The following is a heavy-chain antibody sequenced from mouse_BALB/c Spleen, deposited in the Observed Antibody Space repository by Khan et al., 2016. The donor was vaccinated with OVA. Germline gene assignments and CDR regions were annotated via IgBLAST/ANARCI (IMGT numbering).Heavy chain of an antibody. CDR2: IWGDGST. CDR1: GFSLTGYG. CDR3: ARAYYGNYREAMDY. J-gene: IGHJ4*01. D-gene: IGHD2-10*01. V-gene: IGHV2-6-7*01. Sequence: VQLKQSGPGLVAPSQSLSIPCTVSGFSLTGYGVNWVRQPPGKGLEWPGMIWGDGSTDYNSALKFRLSISKDNFKSQVFLKMNSLQHDDTARYYCARAYYGNYREAMDYWGQGTSVTVSS.